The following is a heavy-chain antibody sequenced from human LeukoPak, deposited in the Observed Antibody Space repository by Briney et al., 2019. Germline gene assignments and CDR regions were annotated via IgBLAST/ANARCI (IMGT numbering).Heavy chain of an antibody. D-gene: IGHD6-13*01. CDR1: GGSFSGYY. V-gene: IGHV4-34*01. Sequence: SETLSLTCAVYGGSFSGYYWSWIRQPPGKGLEWIGEINHSGSTNYNPSLKSRVTISVDTSKNQFSLKLSSVTAADMAVYYCARGRQHDNWFDPWGQGTLVTVSS. J-gene: IGHJ5*02. CDR3: ARGRQHDNWFDP. CDR2: INHSGST.